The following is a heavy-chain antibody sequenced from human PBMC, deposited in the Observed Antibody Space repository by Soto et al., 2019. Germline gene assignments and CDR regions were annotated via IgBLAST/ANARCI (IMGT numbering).Heavy chain of an antibody. Sequence: PGGSLRLSCAASGFTFSSYEMNWVRQAPGKGLEWVSYISSSGSTIYYADSVKGRFTISRDNAKNSLYLQMNSLRAEDTAVYYCASDGGYNPFDYWGQGTLVTVSS. CDR3: ASDGGYNPFDY. CDR1: GFTFSSYE. D-gene: IGHD5-12*01. CDR2: ISSSGSTI. J-gene: IGHJ4*02. V-gene: IGHV3-48*03.